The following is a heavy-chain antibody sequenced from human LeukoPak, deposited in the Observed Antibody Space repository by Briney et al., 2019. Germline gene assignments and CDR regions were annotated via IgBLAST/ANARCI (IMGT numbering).Heavy chain of an antibody. CDR3: AKTSQRFGEFYFDY. CDR1: GFTFSSYA. D-gene: IGHD3-10*01. Sequence: PGGSLRLSCAASGFTFSSYAVSWVRQAPGKGLEWVSSMSGSGGFTYYADSVKGRFTISRDNSKNTLYLQMNSLRAEDTAVYYCAKTSQRFGEFYFDYWGQGTLVTVSS. CDR2: MSGSGGFT. J-gene: IGHJ4*02. V-gene: IGHV3-23*01.